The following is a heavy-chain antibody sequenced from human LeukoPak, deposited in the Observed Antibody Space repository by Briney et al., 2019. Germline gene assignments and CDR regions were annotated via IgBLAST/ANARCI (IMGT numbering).Heavy chain of an antibody. V-gene: IGHV3-7*01. CDR3: ARGSSGWYDRSNDY. CDR2: IKQDGGET. CDR1: GFTFSTYW. D-gene: IGHD6-19*01. J-gene: IGHJ4*02. Sequence: GGSLRLSCAASGFTFSTYWMSWVRQAPGKGLEWVANIKQDGGETYYVDSVKGRFTISRDNAKNSLYLDMAGLRAEDTAMYYCARGSSGWYDRSNDYWGQGTLVTVSS.